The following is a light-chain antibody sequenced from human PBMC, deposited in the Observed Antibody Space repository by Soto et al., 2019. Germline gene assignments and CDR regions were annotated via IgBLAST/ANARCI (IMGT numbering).Light chain of an antibody. CDR3: SSYGASSTL. J-gene: IGLJ2*01. V-gene: IGLV2-14*03. CDR2: DVS. Sequence: QSALTQPASVSGSPGQSITIPCTGTSSDIGGYNYVSWYQQHPGKAPKLMIFDVSYRPSGISDRFSGSKSGNTASLTISGLQPEDEDDYYCSSYGASSTLFGGGTKLTVL. CDR1: SSDIGGYNY.